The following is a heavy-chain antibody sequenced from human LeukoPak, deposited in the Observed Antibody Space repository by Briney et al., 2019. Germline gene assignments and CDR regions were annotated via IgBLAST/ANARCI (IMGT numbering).Heavy chain of an antibody. CDR2: IIPIFGTA. CDR3: AINGGVFYYYYMDV. D-gene: IGHD4-23*01. CDR1: GGTFSSYA. Sequence: SVKVSCKASGGTFSSYAISWVRQAPGQGLEWMGGIIPIFGTANYAQKFQGRVTITTDESTSTAYMELSGLRSEDTAVYYCAINGGVFYYYYMDVWGKGTTVTVSS. V-gene: IGHV1-69*05. J-gene: IGHJ6*03.